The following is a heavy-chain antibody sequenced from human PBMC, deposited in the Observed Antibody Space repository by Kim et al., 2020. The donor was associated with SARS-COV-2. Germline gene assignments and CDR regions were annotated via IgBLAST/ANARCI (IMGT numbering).Heavy chain of an antibody. J-gene: IGHJ6*02. CDR1: GFTFSDYY. V-gene: IGHV3-11*06. CDR3: ATYSGYDSYYGMDV. CDR2: ISSSSSYT. D-gene: IGHD5-12*01. Sequence: GGSLRLSCAASGFTFSDYYMSWIRQAPGKGLEWVSYISSSSSYTNYADSVKGRFTISRDNAKNSLYLQMNSLRAEDTAVYYCATYSGYDSYYGMDVWGQGTTVTVSS.